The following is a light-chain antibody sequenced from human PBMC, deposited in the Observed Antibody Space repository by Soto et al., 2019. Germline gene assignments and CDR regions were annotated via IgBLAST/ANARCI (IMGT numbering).Light chain of an antibody. Sequence: EIVLTQSPATLSLSPGERATLSCRASQSVSSYLAWYQQKPGQAPRLLIYDASTRATGIPGRFRGSGSGTEFTLTITSLQSEDFAVYFCQQYNNWPPDTFGQGTKVDIK. V-gene: IGKV3-15*01. CDR2: DAS. CDR3: QQYNNWPPDT. CDR1: QSVSSY. J-gene: IGKJ2*01.